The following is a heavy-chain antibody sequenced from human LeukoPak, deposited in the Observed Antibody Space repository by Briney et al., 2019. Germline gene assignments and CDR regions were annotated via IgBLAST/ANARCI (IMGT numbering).Heavy chain of an antibody. Sequence: GGSLRLSCAASRFTFSSYEMNWVRQAPGKGLEWVAHITTSGTNEYYADSVKGRFTISRDNAKNSLYLQMNSLRAEDTAIYYCAREGVGHYYYYYYMDVWGKGTTVTISS. CDR2: ITTSGTNE. D-gene: IGHD2-8*01. J-gene: IGHJ6*03. V-gene: IGHV3-48*03. CDR1: RFTFSSYE. CDR3: AREGVGHYYYYYYMDV.